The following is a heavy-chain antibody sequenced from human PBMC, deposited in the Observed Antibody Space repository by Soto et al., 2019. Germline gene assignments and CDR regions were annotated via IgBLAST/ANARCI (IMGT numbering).Heavy chain of an antibody. CDR3: ARDYGDYAFDY. J-gene: IGHJ4*02. V-gene: IGHV3-48*01. D-gene: IGHD4-17*01. CDR1: GFTFSSYS. CDR2: ISSSSSTI. Sequence: GGSLRLSCAASGFTFSSYSMNWVRQAPGKGLEWVSYISSSSSTIYYADSVKGRFTISRDNAKNSLYLQMNSLRAEDTAVYYCARDYGDYAFDYWGQGTLVTVSS.